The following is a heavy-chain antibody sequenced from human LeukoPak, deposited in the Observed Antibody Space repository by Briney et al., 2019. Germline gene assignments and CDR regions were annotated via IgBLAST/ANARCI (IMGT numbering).Heavy chain of an antibody. D-gene: IGHD6-13*01. CDR1: GGSFSGYY. Sequence: SETLSLTCAVYGGSFSGYYWSWIRQPPGKGLEWIGEISHSGSTNYNPSLKSRVTISVDTSKNQFSLKLSSVTAADTAVYYCARYKPIAAADYWGQGTLVTVSS. J-gene: IGHJ4*02. CDR2: ISHSGST. CDR3: ARYKPIAAADY. V-gene: IGHV4-34*01.